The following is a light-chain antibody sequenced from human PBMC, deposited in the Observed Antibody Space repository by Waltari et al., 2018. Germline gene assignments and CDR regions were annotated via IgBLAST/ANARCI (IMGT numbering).Light chain of an antibody. CDR2: DVS. J-gene: IGLJ1*01. V-gene: IGLV2-14*01. CDR3: SSYSDITTLQV. Sequence: QSALTQPASVPGSLGQSLTIPSTGTHSDIGAYDYVYWYQQHPRKAPKLILCDVSHRPSGTSLLFSDSKSSDTATLTSSGLRPDDEADSYSSSYSDITTLQVFGTRTRITV. CDR1: HSDIGAYDY.